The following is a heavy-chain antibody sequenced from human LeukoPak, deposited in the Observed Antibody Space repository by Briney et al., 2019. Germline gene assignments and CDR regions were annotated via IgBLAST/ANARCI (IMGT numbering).Heavy chain of an antibody. V-gene: IGHV1-69*04. J-gene: IGHJ6*02. CDR3: ARTGDSGYEYYYYGMDV. Sequence: SVKVSCKASGGTFSSYAISWVRQAPGQGLEWMGRIIPILGIANYAQKFQGRVAITADKSTSTAYMELSSLRSEDTAVYYCARTGDSGYEYYYYGMDVWGQGTTVTVSS. D-gene: IGHD5-12*01. CDR2: IIPILGIA. CDR1: GGTFSSYA.